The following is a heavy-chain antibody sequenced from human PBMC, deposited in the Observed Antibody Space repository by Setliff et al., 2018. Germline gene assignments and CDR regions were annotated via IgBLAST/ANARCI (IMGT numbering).Heavy chain of an antibody. D-gene: IGHD3-10*01. V-gene: IGHV3-7*03. J-gene: IGHJ4*02. Sequence: PGGSLRLSCAASEFTFNKYWMTWVRQAPGKGLEWVANIDPDGIGKYYIDSVRGRFTISRDNAQNTLYLHMNNLRAEDTAMYFCARDVGWTYGLDFYGQGTLVTVSS. CDR1: EFTFNKYW. CDR3: ARDVGWTYGLDF. CDR2: IDPDGIGK.